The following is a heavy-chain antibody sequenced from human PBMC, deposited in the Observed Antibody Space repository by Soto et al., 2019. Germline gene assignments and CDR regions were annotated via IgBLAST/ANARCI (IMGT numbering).Heavy chain of an antibody. Sequence: SETLSLTCTVSGGSISSSSYYWGWIRQPPGKGLEWIGSIYYSGSTYYNPSLKSRVTISVDTSKNQFSLKLSSGTAADTAVYYCASIGVYYYYGMDVWGQGTTVTVSS. V-gene: IGHV4-39*01. CDR2: IYYSGST. D-gene: IGHD2-21*01. CDR3: ASIGVYYYYGMDV. J-gene: IGHJ6*02. CDR1: GGSISSSSYY.